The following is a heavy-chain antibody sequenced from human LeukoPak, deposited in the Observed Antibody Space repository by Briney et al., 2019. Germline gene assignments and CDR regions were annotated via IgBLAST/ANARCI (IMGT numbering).Heavy chain of an antibody. CDR1: CASVSDSLSY. D-gene: IGHD3-9*01. CDR2: VYYTGST. J-gene: IGHJ4*02. Sequence: SETLSLTCTVSCASVSDSLSYWGWVRQPPGKGLEWVANVYYTGSTYYNPSLKSRVTMSVDTSKNQFSLKMTFVTAADTAIYYCARLTKGRYFDYIFAFWGQGILVTVSS. CDR3: ARLTKGRYFDYIFAF. V-gene: IGHV4-39*01.